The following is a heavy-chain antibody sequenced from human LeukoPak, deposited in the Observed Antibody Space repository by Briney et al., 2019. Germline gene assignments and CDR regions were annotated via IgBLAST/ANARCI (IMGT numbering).Heavy chain of an antibody. V-gene: IGHV1-8*02. CDR2: MNPNSGNT. CDR1: GYTFTSYD. Sequence: GASVKVSCKASGYTFTSYDIIWLRQATGQGLEWMGWMNPNSGNTGYAQKFQGRVTMTRNTSISTAYMELSNLRSEDTAVYYCARATKAVAGTMGFWGQGTLVTVSS. D-gene: IGHD6-19*01. CDR3: ARATKAVAGTMGF. J-gene: IGHJ4*02.